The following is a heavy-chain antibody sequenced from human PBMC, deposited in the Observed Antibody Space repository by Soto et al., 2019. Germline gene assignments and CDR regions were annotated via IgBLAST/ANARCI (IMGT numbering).Heavy chain of an antibody. CDR1: GFTFSSYG. V-gene: IGHV3-30*18. D-gene: IGHD5-18*01. J-gene: IGHJ4*02. Sequence: QVQLVESGGGVVQPGRSLRLSCAASGFTFSSYGMHWVRQAPCKGLEWVAVISYDGSNKYYADSVKGRFTISRDNSKNTLYLQMNSLRAEDTAVYYCAKDRRGYSYGLYFDYWGQGTLVTVSS. CDR3: AKDRRGYSYGLYFDY. CDR2: ISYDGSNK.